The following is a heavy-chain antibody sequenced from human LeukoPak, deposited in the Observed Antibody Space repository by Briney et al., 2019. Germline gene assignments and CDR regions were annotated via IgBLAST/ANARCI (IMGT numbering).Heavy chain of an antibody. J-gene: IGHJ3*02. CDR3: ARDYYDSSGYPVGVFDI. CDR1: GFSVSAYG. V-gene: IGHV3-30*02. CDR2: IRYDGSNK. Sequence: GGSLRLSCAASGFSVSAYGMHWVRQAPGKGLEWIAFIRYDGSNKYYADSVKGRLTISRDNAKNTLYLQMYSLRAEDTAVYYCARDYYDSSGYPVGVFDIWGQGTMVTVSS. D-gene: IGHD3-22*01.